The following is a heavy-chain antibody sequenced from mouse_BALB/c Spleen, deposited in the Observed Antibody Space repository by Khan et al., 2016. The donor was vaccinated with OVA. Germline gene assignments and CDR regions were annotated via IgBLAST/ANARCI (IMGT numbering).Heavy chain of an antibody. V-gene: IGHV1-7*01. CDR2: INPTSGYT. Sequence: QIQLVQSGAEQAKPGASMKMSCKTSGYTFSSYWMHWVKQRPGQGLEWIGYINPTSGYTEYNEKFKDKATLSADKSSSTAYMQLTSLTSEDSAVYYCERDRIDYWGQGTTLTVSS. CDR3: ERDRIDY. CDR1: GYTFSSYW. J-gene: IGHJ2*01.